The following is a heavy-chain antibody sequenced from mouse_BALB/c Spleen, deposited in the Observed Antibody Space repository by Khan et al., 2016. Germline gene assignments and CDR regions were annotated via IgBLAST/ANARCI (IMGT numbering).Heavy chain of an antibody. CDR1: GYTFTDYS. J-gene: IGHJ4*01. V-gene: IGHV9-2-1*01. CDR3: ASPPYYAMDY. CDR2: INTETGEP. Sequence: QIQLVQSGPELKKPGETVKISCKASGYTFTDYSMHWVKQAPGKGLKWMGWINTETGEPTYADDFKGRFAFSLETSASTAYLQINNLKNEDTDTYLCASPPYYAMDYWGQGTSVTVSS.